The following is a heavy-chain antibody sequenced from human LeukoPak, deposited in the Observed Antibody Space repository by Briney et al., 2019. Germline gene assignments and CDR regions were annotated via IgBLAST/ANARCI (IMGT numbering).Heavy chain of an antibody. CDR1: GFTFSNFG. CDR3: VKEHCSSTSCFYFDY. Sequence: GGSLRLSCSASGFTFSNFGMHWVRQAPGQGLEYVSAISGNGGSTHYADSVKGRFTISRDNSKNTLYLQITSLKAEDTAVYYCVKEHCSSTSCFYFDYWGQGTLVTVSS. CDR2: ISGNGGST. D-gene: IGHD2-2*01. J-gene: IGHJ4*02. V-gene: IGHV3-64D*06.